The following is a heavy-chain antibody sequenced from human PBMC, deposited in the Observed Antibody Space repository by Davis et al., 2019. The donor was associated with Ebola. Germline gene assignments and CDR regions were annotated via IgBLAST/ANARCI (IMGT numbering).Heavy chain of an antibody. J-gene: IGHJ3*02. D-gene: IGHD1-7*01. CDR2: ITSGSSTI. Sequence: GESLKISCAASGFTFSSYNMNWVRQAPGKGLEWVSYITSGSSTIYYADSVKGRFTISRDNAKNSLYLQMNSLRDEDTAVYYCARARLNWNYLDIWGQGTMVTVSS. V-gene: IGHV3-48*02. CDR1: GFTFSSYN. CDR3: ARARLNWNYLDI.